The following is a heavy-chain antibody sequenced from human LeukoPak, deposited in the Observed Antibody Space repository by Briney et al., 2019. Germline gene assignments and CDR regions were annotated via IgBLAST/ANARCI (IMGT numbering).Heavy chain of an antibody. Sequence: GGSLRLSCAASGFTFSSYGMHWVRQAPGKGLEWVAFIRYDGSNKYYADSVKGRFTISRDNSKNTLYLQMNSLRAEDTALYYCARGILVFNWFDPWGQGTLVTVSS. CDR1: GFTFSSYG. CDR3: ARGILVFNWFDP. V-gene: IGHV3-30*02. D-gene: IGHD3-9*01. J-gene: IGHJ5*02. CDR2: IRYDGSNK.